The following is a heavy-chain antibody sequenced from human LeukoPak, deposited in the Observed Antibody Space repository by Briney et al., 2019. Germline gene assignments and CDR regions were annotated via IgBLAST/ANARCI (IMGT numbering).Heavy chain of an antibody. Sequence: PGGSLRLSCAASGFIVSSNYMSWVCHAPGQGLEWVSVIYIGGNTYYADSVKGRFSISRDNSKITVYLQMNSLRAEDTAVYYCARGSGWYRPIDYWGQGTLVTVSS. D-gene: IGHD6-19*01. V-gene: IGHV3-66*01. CDR3: ARGSGWYRPIDY. CDR1: GFIVSSNY. J-gene: IGHJ4*02. CDR2: IYIGGNT.